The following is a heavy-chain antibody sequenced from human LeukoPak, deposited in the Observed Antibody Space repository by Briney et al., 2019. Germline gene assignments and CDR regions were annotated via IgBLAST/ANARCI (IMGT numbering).Heavy chain of an antibody. CDR2: IYHSGST. V-gene: IGHV4-38-2*01. Sequence: SETLSLTCAVSGYSIRSGDYWGWIRQSPGKGLGCIWSIYHSGSTHYNPSLKGRVTISADMSKNQFSLMLSSVTAADTAVYYCARNRSLTTTPGFDHWGQGTLVTVSS. J-gene: IGHJ4*02. D-gene: IGHD4-11*01. CDR1: GYSIRSGDY. CDR3: ARNRSLTTTPGFDH.